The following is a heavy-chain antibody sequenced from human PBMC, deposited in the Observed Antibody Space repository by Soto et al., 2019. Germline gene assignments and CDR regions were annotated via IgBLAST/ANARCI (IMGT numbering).Heavy chain of an antibody. Sequence: QVQLVQSGAEVKKPGASVKVSCTASGYPLTSNYIHWVRQAPGEGLEWMGKINPSGGTTRYGQKFQGRVTTTRDTSTSTVYMEMSSLRSEDTAVYYCARGEPHSSGWNFDYWGQGTLVIVSP. CDR1: GYPLTSNY. D-gene: IGHD6-19*01. CDR3: ARGEPHSSGWNFDY. V-gene: IGHV1-46*01. J-gene: IGHJ4*02. CDR2: INPSGGTT.